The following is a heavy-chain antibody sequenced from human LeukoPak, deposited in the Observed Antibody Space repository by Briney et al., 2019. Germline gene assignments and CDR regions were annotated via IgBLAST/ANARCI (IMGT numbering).Heavy chain of an antibody. J-gene: IGHJ4*02. CDR3: ARGARAGYNLVPFDY. Sequence: PSETLSLTCTVSGGSITRGSYYWGWIRQPPGKGLEWIGSIYYSGSTKYNPSLKSRVTISVDTSKNQFSLKLSSVTAADTAVYYCARGARAGYNLVPFDYWGQGTLVTGSS. CDR1: GGSITRGSYY. V-gene: IGHV4-39*07. CDR2: IYYSGST. D-gene: IGHD5-24*01.